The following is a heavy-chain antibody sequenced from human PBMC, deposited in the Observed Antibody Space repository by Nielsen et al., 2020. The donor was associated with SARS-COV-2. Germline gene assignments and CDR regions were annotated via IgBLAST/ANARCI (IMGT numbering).Heavy chain of an antibody. CDR1: GFTISSSF. D-gene: IGHD6-19*01. CDR3: ARVAGTPPVSYSYFDL. V-gene: IGHV3-66*01. J-gene: IGHJ2*01. CDR2: IYTDGST. Sequence: GESLKISCGASGFTISSSFMSWVRQAAGKGLDWVSVIYTDGSTTHAASVKGSFTITRDNSKNKLYLQMNSLRAEDTAVYYCARVAGTPPVSYSYFDLWGRGTLVTVSS.